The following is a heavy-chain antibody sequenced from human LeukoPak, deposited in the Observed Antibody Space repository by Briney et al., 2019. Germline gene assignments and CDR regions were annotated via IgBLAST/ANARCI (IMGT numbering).Heavy chain of an antibody. J-gene: IGHJ4*02. CDR1: GGSISSYY. V-gene: IGHV4-34*01. D-gene: IGHD4-17*01. CDR2: INHSGST. Sequence: SETLSLTCTVSGGSISSYYWSWIRQPPGKGLEWIGEINHSGSTNYNPSLKSRVTISVDTSKNQFSLKLSSVTAADTAVYYCARDLDYGDYKEGPAPYDYWGQGTLVTVSS. CDR3: ARDLDYGDYKEGPAPYDY.